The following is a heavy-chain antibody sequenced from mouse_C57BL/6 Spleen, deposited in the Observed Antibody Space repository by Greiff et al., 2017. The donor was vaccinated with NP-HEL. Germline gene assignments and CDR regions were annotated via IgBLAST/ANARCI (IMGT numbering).Heavy chain of an antibody. J-gene: IGHJ2*01. V-gene: IGHV1-80*01. CDR3: ARADYYGSSYGDY. CDR1: GYAFSSYW. D-gene: IGHD1-1*01. Sequence: VQLQQSGAELVKPGASVKISCKASGYAFSSYWMNWVKQRPGKGLEWIGQIYPGDGDTNYNGKFKGKATLTADKSSSTAYMQLSSLTSEDSAVYCCARADYYGSSYGDYWGQGTTLTVSS. CDR2: IYPGDGDT.